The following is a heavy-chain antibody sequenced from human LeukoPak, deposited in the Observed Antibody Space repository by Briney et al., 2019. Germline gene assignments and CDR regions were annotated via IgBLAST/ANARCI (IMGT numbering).Heavy chain of an antibody. CDR2: IYYSGST. D-gene: IGHD4-17*01. CDR1: GGSISSYY. Sequence: PSETLSLTCTVSGGSISSYYWSWIRQPPGKGLEWIGYIYYSGSTNYNPSLKSRVTISVDTSKNQFSLKLSSVTAADTAVYYYARDGDDYGDSYYFDYWGQGTLVTVSS. J-gene: IGHJ4*02. CDR3: ARDGDDYGDSYYFDY. V-gene: IGHV4-59*01.